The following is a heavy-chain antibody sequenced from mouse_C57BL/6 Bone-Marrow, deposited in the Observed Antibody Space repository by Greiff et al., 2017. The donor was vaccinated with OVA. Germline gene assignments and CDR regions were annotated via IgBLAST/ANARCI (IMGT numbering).Heavy chain of an antibody. CDR1: GFSLTSYG. CDR3: ARNPVAHWYFDV. Sequence: VQRVESGPGLVQPSQSLSITCTVSGFSLTSYGVHWVRQSPGKGLEWLGVIWSGGSTDYNAAFISRLSISKDNSKGQVFFKMNSLQADDTAIYYCARNPVAHWYFDVWGTGTTVTVSS. CDR2: IWSGGST. V-gene: IGHV2-2*01. D-gene: IGHD1-1*01. J-gene: IGHJ1*03.